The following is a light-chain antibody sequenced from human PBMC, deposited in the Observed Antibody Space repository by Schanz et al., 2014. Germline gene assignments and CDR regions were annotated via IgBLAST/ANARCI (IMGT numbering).Light chain of an antibody. CDR1: SSDVGSYNR. J-gene: IGLJ3*02. CDR3: TSYTHTTTLVM. CDR2: EVN. Sequence: QSALTQPPSVSGSPGQSVTISCTGTSSDVGSYNRVSWFQQPPGTAPKLMIYEVNNRPSGVPDRFSGSKSGNTASLTISGLQAEDEADYYCTSYTHTTTLVMFGGGTKLTVL. V-gene: IGLV2-18*02.